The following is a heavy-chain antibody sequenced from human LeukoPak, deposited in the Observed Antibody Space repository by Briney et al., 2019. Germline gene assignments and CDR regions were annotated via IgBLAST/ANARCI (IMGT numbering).Heavy chain of an antibody. Sequence: GGSLRLSCAASGFSFNHFWMHSVRQAPGKGLECVSRISSDESDTGYVVSVKGRFTISRDNLENTLYVQMNNLRVEDAGVYLCARESITALDNWGQGTMVTVSS. CDR2: ISSDESDT. CDR1: GFSFNHFW. J-gene: IGHJ4*02. D-gene: IGHD2-21*01. CDR3: ARESITALDN. V-gene: IGHV3-74*01.